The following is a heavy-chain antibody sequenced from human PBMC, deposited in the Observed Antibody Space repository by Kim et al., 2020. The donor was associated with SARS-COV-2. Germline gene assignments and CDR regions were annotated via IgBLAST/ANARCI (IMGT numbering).Heavy chain of an antibody. Sequence: SLRLSCAASGFTFDDYAMHWVRQAPGKGLEWVSGISWNSGSIGYADSVKGRFTISIDNAKNSLYLQMNSLRAEDTALYYCAKDAGYDYSGDFDYWGQGTLVTVSS. V-gene: IGHV3-9*01. J-gene: IGHJ4*02. CDR3: AKDAGYDYSGDFDY. D-gene: IGHD5-12*01. CDR2: ISWNSGSI. CDR1: GFTFDDYA.